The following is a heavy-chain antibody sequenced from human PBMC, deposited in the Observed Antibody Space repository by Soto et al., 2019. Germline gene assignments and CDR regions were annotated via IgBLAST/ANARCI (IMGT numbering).Heavy chain of an antibody. V-gene: IGHV1-3*01. CDR1: GYTFTSYA. Sequence: GASVKVSCKASGYTFTSYAMHWVRQAPGQRLEWMGWINAGNGNTKYSQKFQGRVTITRDTSASTAYMELSSLRSEDTAVYYCAREMIRQARTFDYWGQGTLVTVSS. J-gene: IGHJ4*02. CDR3: AREMIRQARTFDY. CDR2: INAGNGNT. D-gene: IGHD3-22*01.